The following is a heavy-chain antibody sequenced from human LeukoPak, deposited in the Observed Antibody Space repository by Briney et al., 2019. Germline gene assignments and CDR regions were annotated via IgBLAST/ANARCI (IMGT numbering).Heavy chain of an antibody. D-gene: IGHD5-18*01. CDR1: GCTFSSYS. J-gene: IGHJ4*02. Sequence: GGSLRLSCASSGCTFSSYSMHWVRQAPWKGLDWVSSISSSSSYIYYADSVKGRFTNSRDNAKNSLYLQMNSLRAEDTAVYYCATAPRGYSYGWDFDYWGQGTLVTVSS. CDR3: ATAPRGYSYGWDFDY. CDR2: ISSSSSYI. V-gene: IGHV3-21*01.